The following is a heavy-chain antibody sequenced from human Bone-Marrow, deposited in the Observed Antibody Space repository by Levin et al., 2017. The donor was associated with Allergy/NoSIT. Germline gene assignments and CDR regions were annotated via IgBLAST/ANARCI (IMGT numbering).Heavy chain of an antibody. J-gene: IGHJ4*02. D-gene: IGHD6-6*01. CDR1: GFSRNSAAEG. CDR2: IYWDDSK. CDR3: AHKSEYSNGELVY. V-gene: IGHV2-5*02. Sequence: SGPTLVKPTRTLTLTCTFSGFSRNSAAEGVAWLRQPPGKALEWLALIYWDDSKRFNPSLKNRLTITKDTSKNHVVLDMMNMEPEDTGTYFCAHKSEYSNGELVYWGPGALVTVSS.